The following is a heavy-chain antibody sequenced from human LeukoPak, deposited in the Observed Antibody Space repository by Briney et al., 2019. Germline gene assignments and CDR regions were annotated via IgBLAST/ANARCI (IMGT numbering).Heavy chain of an antibody. V-gene: IGHV3-23*01. J-gene: IGHJ4*02. CDR2: ISGSGGNT. CDR3: AKDGGGCHDY. D-gene: IGHD3-16*01. CDR1: GFTFSSYA. Sequence: PGGSLRLSCAASGFTFSSYALTWVRQAPGKGLEWVSTISGSGGNTYYADSVKGRFTISRDNSKNTLYLQMHSLRAEDTAVYYCAKDGGGCHDYWGQGTLVTVSS.